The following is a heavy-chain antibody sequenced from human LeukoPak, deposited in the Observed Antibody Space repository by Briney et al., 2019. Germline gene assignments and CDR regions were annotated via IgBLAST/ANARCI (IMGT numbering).Heavy chain of an antibody. CDR2: ISSSSSTI. V-gene: IGHV3-11*04. CDR1: GFTFSDYY. CDR3: ARDPGSGYYDILTGFDY. Sequence: GGSLRLSCAASGFTFSDYYMSWIRQAPGKGLEWVSYISSSSSTIYYADSVKGRYTISRDNAKNSLYLQMNSLRAEDTAVYYCARDPGSGYYDILTGFDYWGQGTLVTVSS. J-gene: IGHJ4*02. D-gene: IGHD3-9*01.